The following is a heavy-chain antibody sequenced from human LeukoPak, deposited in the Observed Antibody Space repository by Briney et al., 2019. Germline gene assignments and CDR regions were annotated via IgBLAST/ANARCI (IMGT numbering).Heavy chain of an antibody. CDR3: TADMPASSRAADY. D-gene: IGHD2-15*01. V-gene: IGHV3-15*01. CDR1: GFTFSDAW. CDR2: IKTKADGATT. Sequence: GGSLRLSCAASGFTFSDAWMSCVRQAPGMGREWVGRIKTKADGATTDYAAPVKGRFTISRDDSKTTLYLQINSLKTEDTAVYYCTADMPASSRAADYWGQGTLVTVSS. J-gene: IGHJ4*02.